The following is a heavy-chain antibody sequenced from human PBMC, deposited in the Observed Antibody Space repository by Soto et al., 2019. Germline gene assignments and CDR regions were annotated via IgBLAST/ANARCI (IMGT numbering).Heavy chain of an antibody. J-gene: IGHJ4*02. V-gene: IGHV3-49*03. CDR1: GFTFGDYA. Sequence: GGSLRLSCTASGFTFGDYAMSWFRQAPGKGLEWVGFIRSKAYGETTEYAASVKGRFTISRDDSKSIAYLQMNSLKTEDTAVYYCTRFIMITFGGVIVIGVPPFDYWGQGTLVTVSS. CDR3: TRFIMITFGGVIVIGVPPFDY. CDR2: IRSKAYGETT. D-gene: IGHD3-16*02.